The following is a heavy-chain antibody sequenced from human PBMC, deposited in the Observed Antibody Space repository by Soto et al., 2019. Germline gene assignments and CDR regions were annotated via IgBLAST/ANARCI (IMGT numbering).Heavy chain of an antibody. CDR2: TYYRSKWYN. CDR1: GDSVSSNSAA. J-gene: IGHJ4*02. V-gene: IGHV6-1*01. Sequence: QVQLQQSGPGLVKPSQTLSLTCAISGDSVSSNSAAWNWIRQSPSRGLEWLGRTYYRSKWYNDYXXSVKSRITINXXTXKXPCSLQLNSVTPEDTAVYYCARGSALSGSYLSAFDSWGQGTLVTVSS. CDR3: ARGSALSGSYLSAFDS. D-gene: IGHD1-26*01.